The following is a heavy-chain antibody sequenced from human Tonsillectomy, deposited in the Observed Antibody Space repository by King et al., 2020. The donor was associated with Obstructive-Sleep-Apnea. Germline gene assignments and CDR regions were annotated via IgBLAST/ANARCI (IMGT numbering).Heavy chain of an antibody. CDR2: ISSSSSYI. J-gene: IGHJ4*02. D-gene: IGHD2-2*01. V-gene: IGHV3-21*01. CDR1: GFTFSSYS. CDR3: ARAFDDCSSTSCYEGY. Sequence: VQLVESGGGLVKPGGSLRLSCAASGFTFSSYSMHWVRQAPGKGLEWVSSISSSSSYIYYADSVKGRFTISRDNAKNSLYLQMNSLRAEDTAVYYCARAFDDCSSTSCYEGYWGQGTLVTVSS.